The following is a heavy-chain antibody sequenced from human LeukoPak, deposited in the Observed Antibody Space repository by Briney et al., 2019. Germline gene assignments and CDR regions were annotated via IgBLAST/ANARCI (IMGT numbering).Heavy chain of an antibody. Sequence: GGSLRLSCSASGFTFSNYRMNWVRQAPRKGLEWVSSISSSSIYIYYADSLKGRFTISRDNAKKSLYLQMNSLRAEDTAVYYCARRGYYYDSSGYYSYEGRDYWGQGTLVTVSS. CDR1: GFTFSNYR. CDR2: ISSSSIYI. J-gene: IGHJ4*02. V-gene: IGHV3-21*01. CDR3: ARRGYYYDSSGYYSYEGRDY. D-gene: IGHD3-22*01.